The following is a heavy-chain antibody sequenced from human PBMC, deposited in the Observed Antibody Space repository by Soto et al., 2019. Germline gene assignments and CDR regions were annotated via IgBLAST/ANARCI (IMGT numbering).Heavy chain of an antibody. V-gene: IGHV1-18*04. J-gene: IGHJ6*02. CDR3: AREVGHMDV. Sequence: GASVKVSCKAFGYTFTTYGINWVRQAPGQGLEWMGWVSPYNGDTTYAQKAQGRVTMTTDTSTRTAYLELRSLRSDDTAVYYCAREVGHMDVWGQGTTVTVSS. CDR1: GYTFTTYG. CDR2: VSPYNGDT.